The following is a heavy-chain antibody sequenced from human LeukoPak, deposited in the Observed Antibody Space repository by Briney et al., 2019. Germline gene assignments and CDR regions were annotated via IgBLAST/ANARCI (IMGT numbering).Heavy chain of an antibody. CDR2: ITWNSGSI. D-gene: IGHD3-22*01. J-gene: IGHJ4*02. Sequence: GRSLRLSCAASGFTFEDYAMHWVRQAPGKGLEWVSGITWNSGSIGYADSVKGRFTISRNNAKSFLYLEMNSLRVDDTALYYCAKDLVSSGDRYFDFWGQGTLVTVSS. CDR3: AKDLVSSGDRYFDF. V-gene: IGHV3-9*01. CDR1: GFTFEDYA.